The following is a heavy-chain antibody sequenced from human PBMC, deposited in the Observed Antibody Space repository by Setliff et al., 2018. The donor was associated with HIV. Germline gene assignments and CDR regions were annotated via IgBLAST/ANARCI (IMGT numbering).Heavy chain of an antibody. Sequence: SETLSLTCNVSGGSMGTHFWSWIRQPPGRGLEWIGFVSFIVNTNYNPALKSRVTISVDMSNNQFSLKVTSVTAADTAVYYCMRGRSITIFGVAYFDFWGQGTQVTVSS. J-gene: IGHJ4*02. CDR3: MRGRSITIFGVAYFDF. D-gene: IGHD3-3*01. V-gene: IGHV4-59*08. CDR1: GGSMGTHF. CDR2: VSFIVNT.